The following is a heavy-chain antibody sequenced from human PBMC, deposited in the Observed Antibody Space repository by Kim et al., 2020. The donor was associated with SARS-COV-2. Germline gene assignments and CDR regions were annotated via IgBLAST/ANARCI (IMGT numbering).Heavy chain of an antibody. J-gene: IGHJ5*02. V-gene: IGHV3-64D*09. CDR1: GFTFSSYA. Sequence: GGSLRLSCSASGFTFSSYAMHWVRQAPGKGLEYVSAISSNGGSTYYADSVKGRFTISRDNSKNTLYLQMSSLRAEDTAVYYCVKDLRAAPRGGNWFDPWGQGTLVTVSS. D-gene: IGHD6-6*01. CDR3: VKDLRAAPRGGNWFDP. CDR2: ISSNGGST.